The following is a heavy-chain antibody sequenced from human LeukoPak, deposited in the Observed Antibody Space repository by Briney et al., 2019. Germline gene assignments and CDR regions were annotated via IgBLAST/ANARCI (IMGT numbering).Heavy chain of an antibody. V-gene: IGHV3-23*01. CDR2: ISGSGGST. J-gene: IGHJ1*01. Sequence: GGSLRLSCAASGFTFSSYAMSWVRQAPGKGLEWVSAISGSGGSTYYADSVKGRFTISRDNSKNTLYLRMNSLRAEDTAVYYCAKEGYYDSSGYYLRWGQGTLVTVSS. CDR3: AKEGYYDSSGYYLR. D-gene: IGHD3-22*01. CDR1: GFTFSSYA.